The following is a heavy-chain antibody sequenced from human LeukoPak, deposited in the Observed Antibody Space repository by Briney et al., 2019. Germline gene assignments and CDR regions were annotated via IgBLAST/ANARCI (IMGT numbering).Heavy chain of an antibody. CDR3: ARSSMVRGVIINYYYYYGMDV. CDR1: GGSFSGYY. V-gene: IGHV4-34*01. CDR2: INHSGST. J-gene: IGHJ6*02. D-gene: IGHD3-10*01. Sequence: SETLSLTCAVYGGSFSGYYWSLIRQPPGKGLEWIGEINHSGSTNYNPSLKSRVTISVDTSKNQFSLKLSSVTAADTAVYYCARSSMVRGVIINYYYYYGMDVWGQGTTVTVSS.